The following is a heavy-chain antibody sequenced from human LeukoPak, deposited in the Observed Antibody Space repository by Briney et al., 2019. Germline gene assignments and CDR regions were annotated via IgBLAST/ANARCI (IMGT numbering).Heavy chain of an antibody. CDR2: IWYDGTKK. D-gene: IGHD3-22*01. J-gene: IGHJ4*02. V-gene: IGHV3-33*01. CDR3: ARANYDDSSGYQSLFYFDY. CDR1: GFTFSSYG. Sequence: GGSLRLSCAASGFTFSSYGMHWVRQAPGKGLEWVALIWYDGTKKYYADSVKGRVTVSRDNSKNTLFPQMSSLRDEDTAVYYCARANYDDSSGYQSLFYFDYWGQGTLVTVSS.